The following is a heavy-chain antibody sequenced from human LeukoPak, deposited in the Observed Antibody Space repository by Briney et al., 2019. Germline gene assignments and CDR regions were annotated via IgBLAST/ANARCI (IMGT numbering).Heavy chain of an antibody. Sequence: PGKSLRLSCAGSAFTLSSHSKHWVRQAPGKGLVWVAAISYDGRTTYYADSVKGRFTISKDTSKNTLYLEMDSLRPEDTAIYYCTRDGIVGARSFDSWGQGILVTVSS. J-gene: IGHJ4*02. D-gene: IGHD1-26*01. CDR1: AFTLSSHS. CDR2: ISYDGRTT. V-gene: IGHV3-30*04. CDR3: TRDGIVGARSFDS.